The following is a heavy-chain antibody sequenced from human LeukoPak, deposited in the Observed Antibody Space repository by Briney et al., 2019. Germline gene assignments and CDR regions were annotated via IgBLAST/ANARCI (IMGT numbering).Heavy chain of an antibody. CDR1: RFTFSDHY. Sequence: PGGSLRLSCAASRFTFSDHYMDWVRQAPGKGLEWVGRTRNKANSYTTEYAASVKGRFTISRDDSKNSLYLQMNSLKTEDTAVYYCARESGLSAFDYWGQETLVTVSS. CDR3: ARESGLSAFDY. D-gene: IGHD2-15*01. V-gene: IGHV3-72*01. CDR2: TRNKANSYTT. J-gene: IGHJ4*02.